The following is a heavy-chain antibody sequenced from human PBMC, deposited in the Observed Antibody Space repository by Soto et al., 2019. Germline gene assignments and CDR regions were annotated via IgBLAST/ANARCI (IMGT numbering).Heavy chain of an antibody. J-gene: IGHJ3*02. CDR1: GGSISSYY. CDR3: ARGYDILTGKNAFDI. D-gene: IGHD3-9*01. V-gene: IGHV4-59*01. CDR2: IYYSGST. Sequence: SETLSLTCTVSGGSISSYYWSWIRQPPGKGLEWIGYIYYSGSTNYNPSLKSRVTISVDTSKNQFSLKLSSVTAADTALYYCARGYDILTGKNAFDIWGQGTMVTVSS.